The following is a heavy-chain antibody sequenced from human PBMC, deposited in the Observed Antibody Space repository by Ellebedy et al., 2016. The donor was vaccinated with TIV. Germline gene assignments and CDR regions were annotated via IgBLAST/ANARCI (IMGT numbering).Heavy chain of an antibody. V-gene: IGHV3-73*01. Sequence: PGGSLRLSCAASGFTFSGSAMHWVRQASGKGLEWVGRIRSKANSYATAYAASVKGRFTISRDDSKDTAYLQMNSLKTEATAVYYCTRLGATVVTEGDYWGQGTLVTVSS. CDR1: GFTFSGSA. J-gene: IGHJ4*02. D-gene: IGHD4-23*01. CDR2: IRSKANSYAT. CDR3: TRLGATVVTEGDY.